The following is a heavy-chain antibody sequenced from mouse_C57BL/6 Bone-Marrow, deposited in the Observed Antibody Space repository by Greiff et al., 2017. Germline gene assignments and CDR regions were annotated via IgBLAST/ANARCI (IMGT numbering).Heavy chain of an antibody. V-gene: IGHV1-69*01. Sequence: QVQLQQPGAELVMPGASVKLSCKASGYTFTSYWMHWVKQRPGQGLEWIGEIDPSDSYTNYNQKFKGKSTLTVDKSSSTAYMQLSSLTSEDSAVYYCALYGSSLNYFDYWGQGTTLTVSS. J-gene: IGHJ2*01. CDR1: GYTFTSYW. D-gene: IGHD1-1*01. CDR3: ALYGSSLNYFDY. CDR2: IDPSDSYT.